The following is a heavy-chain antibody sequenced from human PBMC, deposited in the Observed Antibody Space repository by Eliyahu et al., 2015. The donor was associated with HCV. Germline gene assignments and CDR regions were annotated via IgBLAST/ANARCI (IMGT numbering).Heavy chain of an antibody. V-gene: IGHV3-33*01. D-gene: IGHD6-19*01. J-gene: IGHJ4*02. Sequence: QVQLVESGGGVVQPGGSLRLSCAASGFTFSNYGMHWVRQAPGKGVGWVGGIWYGGHSKFYTDSVQGRFIISRDNSKNTVSLEIISLRGEDTAIFYCARDGAYDSGWYYLDSWGPGTLVTVSS. CDR1: GFTFSNYG. CDR2: IWYGGHSK. CDR3: ARDGAYDSGWYYLDS.